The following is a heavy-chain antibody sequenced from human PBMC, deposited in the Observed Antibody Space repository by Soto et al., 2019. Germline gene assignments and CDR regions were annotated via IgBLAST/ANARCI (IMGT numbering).Heavy chain of an antibody. CDR3: ARHYGVNSGPPNY. CDR2: INAGNGNT. Sequence: ASVKVSCKASGYTFSSYAMHWVRQAPGQGLEWMGWINAGNGNTKYSQKFQGRVTITRDTSASTAYMELSSLRSEDTAVYYCARHYGVNSGPPNYWSQGPLVTVSS. D-gene: IGHD4-17*01. J-gene: IGHJ4*02. CDR1: GYTFSSYA. V-gene: IGHV1-3*01.